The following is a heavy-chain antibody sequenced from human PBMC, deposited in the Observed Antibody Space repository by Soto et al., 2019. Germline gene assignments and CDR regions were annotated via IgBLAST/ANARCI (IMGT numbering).Heavy chain of an antibody. CDR1: GYIFINYY. J-gene: IGHJ3*02. D-gene: IGHD3-10*01. Sequence: ASVKVSCKASGYIFINYYIHWVRQAPGQGLEWIGIINPNGGSTNYAQKFRGRVTMARDTSTSTVYMDLSSLRSDDTAVYYCAIIGSGSYYPYDAFDIWGQGTMVTVSS. V-gene: IGHV1-46*01. CDR3: AIIGSGSYYPYDAFDI. CDR2: INPNGGST.